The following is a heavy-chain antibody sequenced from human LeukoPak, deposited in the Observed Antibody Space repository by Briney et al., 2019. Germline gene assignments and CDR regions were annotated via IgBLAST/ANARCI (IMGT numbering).Heavy chain of an antibody. J-gene: IGHJ4*02. CDR1: GCTFTSYY. V-gene: IGHV1-18*04. CDR2: ISGYNAKT. D-gene: IGHD3-22*01. Sequence: ASVKVSCKTSGCTFTSYYVSWVRQAPGQGLEWMGWISGYNAKTKYVQKFQGRITMTIDTSTTTAYMELRSLTSDDTAVYYCARVRDYYASSDYSDYWGQGTLVTVSS. CDR3: ARVRDYYASSDYSDY.